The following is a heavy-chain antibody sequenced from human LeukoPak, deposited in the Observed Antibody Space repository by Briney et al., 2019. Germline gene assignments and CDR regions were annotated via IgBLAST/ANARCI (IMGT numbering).Heavy chain of an antibody. J-gene: IGHJ4*02. CDR1: GSTFSSYA. V-gene: IGHV3-23*01. D-gene: IGHD3-22*01. CDR3: AKTRAYYYDSSGYPDY. Sequence: GGSLRLSCAASGSTFSSYAMSWVRQAPGKGLEWVSGISGSGGSTYYADSVKGRFTISRDNSKNTLYLQMNSLRAEDTAVYYCAKTRAYYYDSSGYPDYWGQGTLVTVSS. CDR2: ISGSGGST.